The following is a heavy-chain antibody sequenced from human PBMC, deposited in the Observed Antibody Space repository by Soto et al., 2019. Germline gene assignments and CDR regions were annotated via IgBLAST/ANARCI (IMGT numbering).Heavy chain of an antibody. CDR3: ARVPDAPLVIPAGPYYGMEV. Sequence: QVQLVQSGAEVTQPGSSVKVSCKASGVTFSSYAISWVRQAPGQGLEWMGGMIPIFGTANYAQKFQGRVTITADESTSTAYMEMSSLRSEDTAVYYCARVPDAPLVIPAGPYYGMEVWGQGTTVTVSS. J-gene: IGHJ6*02. D-gene: IGHD2-2*01. V-gene: IGHV1-69*01. CDR1: GVTFSSYA. CDR2: MIPIFGTA.